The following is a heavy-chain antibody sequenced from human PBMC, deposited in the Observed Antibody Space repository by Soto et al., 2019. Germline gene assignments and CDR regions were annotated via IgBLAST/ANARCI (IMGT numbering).Heavy chain of an antibody. CDR2: INAGNGNT. CDR3: ARNGESGYSIYYFVY. J-gene: IGHJ4*02. D-gene: IGHD6-13*01. Sequence: CRTSAYTLTGYALHWVRQAHGKRLEWMGWINAGNGNTKYSQKFQGRVTITRDTSACTAYMELSSLRSEDTAVYYCARNGESGYSIYYFVYWGQGTLVTVS. V-gene: IGHV1-3*01. CDR1: AYTLTGYA.